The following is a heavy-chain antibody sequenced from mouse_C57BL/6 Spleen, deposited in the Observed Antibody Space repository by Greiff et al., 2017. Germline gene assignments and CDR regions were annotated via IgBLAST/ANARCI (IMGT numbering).Heavy chain of an antibody. CDR1: GFTFSSYG. J-gene: IGHJ4*01. CDR2: ISSGGSYT. CDR3: ARDDGAMDY. D-gene: IGHD2-3*01. V-gene: IGHV5-6*01. Sequence: EVQRVESGGDLAKPGGSLKLSCAASGFTFSSYGMSWVRQTPDKRLEWVATISSGGSYTYYPDSVKGRFTISRDNAKNTLYLQMSSLKSEDTAMYYCARDDGAMDYWGQGTSVTVSS.